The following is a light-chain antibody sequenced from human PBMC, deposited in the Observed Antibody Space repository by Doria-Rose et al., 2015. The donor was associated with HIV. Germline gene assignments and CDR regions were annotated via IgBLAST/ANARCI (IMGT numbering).Light chain of an antibody. CDR3: QQYYSART. V-gene: IGKV4-1*01. CDR1: QSVLYSSDNKNY. Sequence: TQSPDSLAVSLGERATINCKSSQSVLYSSDNKNYLAWYQQKPGHPPKLLIYWASTRESGVPDRFSGSGSGTDFTLTISSLQAEDVAVYYCQQYYSARTFGQGTKVETK. J-gene: IGKJ1*01. CDR2: WAS.